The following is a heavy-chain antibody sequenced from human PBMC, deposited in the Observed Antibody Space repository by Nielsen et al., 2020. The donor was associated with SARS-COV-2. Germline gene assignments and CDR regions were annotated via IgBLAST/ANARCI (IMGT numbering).Heavy chain of an antibody. CDR2: MNPNSGNT. J-gene: IGHJ5*02. Sequence: ASVKVSCKASGYTFTSYGISWVRQAPGQGLEWMGWMNPNSGNTGYAQKFQGRVTMTRNTSISTAYMELSSLRSEDTAVYYCARELWTYYDILTGYYRLNRQNNWFDPWGQGTLVTASS. CDR1: GYTFTSYG. D-gene: IGHD3-9*01. CDR3: ARELWTYYDILTGYYRLNRQNNWFDP. V-gene: IGHV1-8*02.